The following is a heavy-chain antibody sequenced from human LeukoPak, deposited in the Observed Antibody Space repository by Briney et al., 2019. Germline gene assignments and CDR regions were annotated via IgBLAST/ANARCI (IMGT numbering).Heavy chain of an antibody. V-gene: IGHV4-34*01. Sequence: SETLSLTCAVYGGSFSGYYWSWIRQPPGKGLEWIGEINHSGSTNYNPSLKSRVTISVDTSRNQFSLKLSSVTAADTAVYYCARGLYDKHWSAFRYMDVWGKGTAVTVSS. CDR2: INHSGST. D-gene: IGHD3-3*01. CDR1: GGSFSGYY. CDR3: ARGLYDKHWSAFRYMDV. J-gene: IGHJ6*03.